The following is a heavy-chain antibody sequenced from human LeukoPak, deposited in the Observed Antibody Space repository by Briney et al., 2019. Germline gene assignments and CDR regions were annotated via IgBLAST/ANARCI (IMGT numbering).Heavy chain of an antibody. CDR1: GGSISSGDYY. D-gene: IGHD3-3*01. Sequence: SETLSLTCTVSGGSISSGDYYWSWIRQPPGKGLEWIGYIYYSGSTYYNPSLKSRVTISVDTPKNQFSLKLSSVTAADTAVYYCARVVTIFGVVDPADAFDIWGQGTMVTVSS. CDR3: ARVVTIFGVVDPADAFDI. CDR2: IYYSGST. V-gene: IGHV4-30-4*08. J-gene: IGHJ3*02.